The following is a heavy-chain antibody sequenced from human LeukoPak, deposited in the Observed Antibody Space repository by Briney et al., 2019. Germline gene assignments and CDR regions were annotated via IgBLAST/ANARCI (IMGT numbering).Heavy chain of an antibody. Sequence: SQTLSLTCTVSGGSISSGSYYWSWIRQPAGKGLEWIGYIFYSGSTNYNPSLKSRVTISVDTSKNQFSLNLSSVTAADTAVYYCARGGSGWYKGPFDYWGQGTLVTVSS. V-gene: IGHV4-61*10. J-gene: IGHJ4*02. CDR1: GGSISSGSYY. CDR3: ARGGSGWYKGPFDY. D-gene: IGHD6-19*01. CDR2: IFYSGST.